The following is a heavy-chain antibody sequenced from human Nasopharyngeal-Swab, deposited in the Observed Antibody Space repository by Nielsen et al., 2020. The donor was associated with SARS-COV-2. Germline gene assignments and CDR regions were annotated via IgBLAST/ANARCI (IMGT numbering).Heavy chain of an antibody. CDR2: ISAYDGNT. V-gene: IGHV1-18*01. J-gene: IGHJ3*02. CDR1: GYTFTSYG. D-gene: IGHD3-3*01. Sequence: ASVKVSCKASGYTFTSYGISWVRQAPGQGLEWMGWISAYDGNTNYAQKLQGRVTMTTDTSTSTAYMELRSLRSDDTAVYYCARGPPYYDFWSGYSDDAFDIWGQGTMVTVSS. CDR3: ARGPPYYDFWSGYSDDAFDI.